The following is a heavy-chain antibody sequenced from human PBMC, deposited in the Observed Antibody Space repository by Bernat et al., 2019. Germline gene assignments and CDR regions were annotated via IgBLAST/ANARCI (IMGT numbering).Heavy chain of an antibody. V-gene: IGHV3-33*01. J-gene: IGHJ6*02. CDR3: ARDQEKYYYDSSGYSGYYYGMDV. CDR2: IWYDGSNK. CDR1: GFTFSSYG. D-gene: IGHD3-22*01. Sequence: QVQLVESGGGVVQPGRSLRLSCAASGFTFSSYGMHWVRQAPGKGLEWVAVIWYDGSNKYYADSVKGRFTISRDNSKNTLYLQMNSLRAEDTAVYYCARDQEKYYYDSSGYSGYYYGMDVWGQGTTVTVSS.